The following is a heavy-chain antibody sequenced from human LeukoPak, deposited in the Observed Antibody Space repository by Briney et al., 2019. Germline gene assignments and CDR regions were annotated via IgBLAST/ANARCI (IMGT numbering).Heavy chain of an antibody. D-gene: IGHD3-22*01. CDR2: ISSSSSTI. V-gene: IGHV3-48*02. CDR3: AREESDYDSRALDY. J-gene: IGHJ4*02. Sequence: QAGGSLRLSCAASGFTFSSYSMNWVRQAPGKGLEWVSYISSSSSTIYYADSVKGRFTISRDNAKNSLYLQMNSLRDEDTAEYYCAREESDYDSRALDYWGQGTLVTVSS. CDR1: GFTFSSYS.